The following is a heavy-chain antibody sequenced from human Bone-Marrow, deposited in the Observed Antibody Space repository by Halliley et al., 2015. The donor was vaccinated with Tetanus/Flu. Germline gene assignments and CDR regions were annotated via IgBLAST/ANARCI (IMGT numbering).Heavy chain of an antibody. CDR2: IYPRDSET. J-gene: IGHJ4*01. V-gene: IGHV5-51*03. Sequence: QLVQSGAEIKKPGESLKISCRGSGYRFTNFWIGWVRQMPGKGLEWMGMIYPRDSETRYSPSFQGQVTISADNSMNTAHLQWSSLRASDTAIYYCARGVAAAGYYFDSWGQGTLVSVSS. CDR3: ARGVAAAGYYFDS. D-gene: IGHD6-13*01. CDR1: GYRFTNFW.